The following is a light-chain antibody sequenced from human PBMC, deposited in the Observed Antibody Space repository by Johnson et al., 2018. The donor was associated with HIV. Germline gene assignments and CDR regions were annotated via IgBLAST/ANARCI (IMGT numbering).Light chain of an antibody. J-gene: IGLJ1*01. Sequence: QSVLTQPPSVSAAPGQKVTISCSGSSSNIGNNHVSWYQHFSGTAPKLLIYENNKRPSGSPDRFSGSKSGTSATLDITGLQTGDEADYYCGTWDSSLSVSYVFGTGTKVTVL. CDR2: ENN. CDR3: GTWDSSLSVSYV. CDR1: SSNIGNNH. V-gene: IGLV1-51*02.